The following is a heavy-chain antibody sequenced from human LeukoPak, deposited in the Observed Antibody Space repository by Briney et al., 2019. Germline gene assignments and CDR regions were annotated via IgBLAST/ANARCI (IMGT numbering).Heavy chain of an antibody. D-gene: IGHD1-26*01. CDR3: ARHVRELLLDY. Sequence: SETLSLTCAVYGGSFSGYYWSWIRQPPGKGLEWIGYIYYGGSTNYNPSLKSRVTISVDTSKNQFSLKLSSVTAADTVVYYCARHVRELLLDYWGQGTLVTVSS. V-gene: IGHV4-59*08. J-gene: IGHJ4*02. CDR2: IYYGGST. CDR1: GGSFSGYY.